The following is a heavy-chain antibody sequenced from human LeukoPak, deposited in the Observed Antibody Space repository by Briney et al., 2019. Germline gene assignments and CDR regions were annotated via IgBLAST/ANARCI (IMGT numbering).Heavy chain of an antibody. CDR3: ARDDYDSSGQFYGMDV. Sequence: GGSLRLSCAASGFTFSDYYMSWIRQAPGKGLEWVSYISSSSSYTNYADSVKGRFTVSRDNAKNSLYLQMNSLRAEDTALYYCARDDYDSSGQFYGMDVWGQGTTVTVSS. D-gene: IGHD3-22*01. J-gene: IGHJ6*02. CDR2: ISSSSSYT. V-gene: IGHV3-11*05. CDR1: GFTFSDYY.